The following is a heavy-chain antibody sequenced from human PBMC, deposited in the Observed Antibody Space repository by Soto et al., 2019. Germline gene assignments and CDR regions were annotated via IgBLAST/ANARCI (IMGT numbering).Heavy chain of an antibody. J-gene: IGHJ5*02. CDR2: INHSGST. CDR3: ARSNGVAAAGHNWFDP. D-gene: IGHD6-13*01. CDR1: GGSFSGYY. V-gene: IGHV4-34*01. Sequence: SETLSLTCAVYGGSFSGYYWSWIRQPPGKGLEWIGEINHSGSTNYNPSLKSRVTISVDTSKNQFSLKLSSVTAADTAVYYCARSNGVAAAGHNWFDPWGQGTLVTVSS.